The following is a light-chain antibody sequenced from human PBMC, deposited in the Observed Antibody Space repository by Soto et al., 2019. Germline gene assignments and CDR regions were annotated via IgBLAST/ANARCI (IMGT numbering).Light chain of an antibody. J-gene: IGKJ3*01. CDR3: QQRINWTPGGVT. V-gene: IGKV3-11*01. CDR2: AAS. CDR1: QSVSSS. Sequence: EIVLTQSPATLSLSPGERATLSCRASQSVSSSLAWYQQKPGQAPRLLVYAASNRATGIPARFSGSGSETDLTLPISSLEREDFAVYYCQQRINWTPGGVTFGPGNKVDLK.